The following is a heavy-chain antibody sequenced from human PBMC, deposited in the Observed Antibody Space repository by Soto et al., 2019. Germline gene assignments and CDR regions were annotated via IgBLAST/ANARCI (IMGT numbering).Heavy chain of an antibody. Sequence: EVQLVESGGGLVQPGGSLKLSCAASGFTFSGSAMHWVRQASGKGLEWVGRIRSKANSYATAYAASVKGRFTISRDDSKNTAYLQMNSLRVEDTAVYYCARDRKASSYGWSKVLDYWGQGALVTVSA. CDR1: GFTFSGSA. V-gene: IGHV3-73*02. J-gene: IGHJ4*02. CDR2: IRSKANSYAT. CDR3: ARDRKASSYGWSKVLDY. D-gene: IGHD5-18*01.